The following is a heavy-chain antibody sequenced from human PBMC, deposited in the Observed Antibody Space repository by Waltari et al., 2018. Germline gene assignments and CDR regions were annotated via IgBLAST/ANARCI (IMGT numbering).Heavy chain of an antibody. J-gene: IGHJ4*02. CDR3: ARDRGRGRYLDS. D-gene: IGHD2-15*01. CDR2: VHGSGRT. V-gene: IGHV4-4*02. Sequence: QLQLPESGPGLGQPSGDLSPICAVPGYPMNYWWRWVRQPPGKGLEWIGQVHGSGRTNYNPSFASRVTISLDTSSHQFTLKMTSATTADTAVYYCARDRGRGRYLDSWGQGILVTVSP. CDR1: GYPMNYW.